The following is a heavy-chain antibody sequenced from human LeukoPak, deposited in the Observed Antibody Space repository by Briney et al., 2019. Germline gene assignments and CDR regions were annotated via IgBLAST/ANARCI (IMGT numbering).Heavy chain of an antibody. V-gene: IGHV4-34*01. CDR1: GGSFSGYY. CDR3: ARAGHGSLDY. Sequence: PSEALSLTCAVYGGSFSGYYWRWIPQPPGKGPEGIGEVDHRGSPHYNPPLKSRVTISVDTSKNQLTLKMSSVTAADTAVYYCARAGHGSLDYWGQGTLVTVSS. J-gene: IGHJ4*02. CDR2: VDHRGSP.